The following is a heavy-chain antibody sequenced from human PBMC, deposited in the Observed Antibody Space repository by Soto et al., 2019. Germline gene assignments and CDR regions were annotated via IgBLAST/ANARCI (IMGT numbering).Heavy chain of an antibody. CDR2: ISYDGSNK. D-gene: IGHD3-22*01. CDR1: GFTFSSYA. CDR3: ARTGVAIDRSGYYWGWYFDL. V-gene: IGHV3-30-3*01. J-gene: IGHJ2*01. Sequence: QVQLVESGGGVVQPGRSLRLSCAASGFTFSSYAMHWVRQAPGKGLEWVAVISYDGSNKYYADSVKGRFTISRDNSKNTLYLQMSSLRAEDTAVYYCARTGVAIDRSGYYWGWYFDLWGRGTLVTVSS.